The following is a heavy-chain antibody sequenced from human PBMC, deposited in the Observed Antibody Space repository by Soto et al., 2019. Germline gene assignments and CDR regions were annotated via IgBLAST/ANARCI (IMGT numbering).Heavy chain of an antibody. CDR1: GFTFRSYD. J-gene: IGHJ5*02. V-gene: IGHV3-23*01. CDR3: AKTLFRRSSSFYL. CDR2: ISGRGDDT. Sequence: EEQLLESGGALVQPGGSLRISCAASGFTFRSYDMSWVRQAPGKGLEWVSTISGRGDDTYYVESVKGRFIVSRDNSKNTLYLQMNSLRVEYTARYYCAKTLFRRSSSFYLCGQGNVVTVSS. D-gene: IGHD6-6*01.